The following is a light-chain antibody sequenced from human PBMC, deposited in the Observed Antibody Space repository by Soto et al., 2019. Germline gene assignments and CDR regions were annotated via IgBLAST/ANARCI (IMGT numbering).Light chain of an antibody. V-gene: IGKV1-5*01. Sequence: DIQMTQSPSSLSASVGDRVTITCRPSQSITSYLNWYQQKPGKAPKVXIYAASSLQSGVPSRFSGSGAGTEFTRTISSLQPDDVATDDCQQYNSYSLTFGQGTKVDIK. CDR3: QQYNSYSLT. CDR2: AAS. J-gene: IGKJ1*01. CDR1: QSITSY.